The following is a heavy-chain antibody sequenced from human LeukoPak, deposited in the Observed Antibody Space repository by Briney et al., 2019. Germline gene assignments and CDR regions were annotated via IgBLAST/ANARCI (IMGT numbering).Heavy chain of an antibody. D-gene: IGHD6-13*01. J-gene: IGHJ3*02. CDR2: IYYSGST. CDR3: ARDGSSRWYWDDAFDI. Sequence: SETLSLTCTVSGGSISTSSYYWGWIRQPPGKGLEWIGCIYYSGSTNYNPSLKSRVTISVDTSKNQFSLKLSSVTAADTAVYYCARDGSSRWYWDDAFDIWGQRTMVTVSS. V-gene: IGHV4-61*01. CDR1: GGSISTSSYY.